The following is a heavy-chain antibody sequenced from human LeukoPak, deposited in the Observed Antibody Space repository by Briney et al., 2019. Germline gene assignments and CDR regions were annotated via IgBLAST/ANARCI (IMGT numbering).Heavy chain of an antibody. CDR2: IIPIFGTA. V-gene: IGHV1-69*13. Sequence: ASVKVSCKASGGTFSSYAISWVRQAPGQGLEWMGGIIPIFGTANYAQKFQGRVTITADESTSTAYMELSSLRSEDTAVYYCAGEEGIAVAGPAFDIWGQGTMVTVSS. CDR3: AGEEGIAVAGPAFDI. CDR1: GGTFSSYA. J-gene: IGHJ3*02. D-gene: IGHD6-19*01.